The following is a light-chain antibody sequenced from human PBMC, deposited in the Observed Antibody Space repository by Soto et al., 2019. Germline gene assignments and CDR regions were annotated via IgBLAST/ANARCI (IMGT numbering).Light chain of an antibody. Sequence: DIQMTQSPSTLSASVGDRVTITCRASQSISSWLAWYQQKPGKAPKLLIYKASSLESGVPSRFSGSGSGTEXTXXISXXQPDXFATYYCQQYNSYSRTFGQGTKLEIK. CDR1: QSISSW. CDR3: QQYNSYSRT. CDR2: KAS. J-gene: IGKJ2*02. V-gene: IGKV1-5*03.